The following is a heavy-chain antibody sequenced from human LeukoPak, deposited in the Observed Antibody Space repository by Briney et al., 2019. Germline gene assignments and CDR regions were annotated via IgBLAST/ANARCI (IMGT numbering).Heavy chain of an antibody. V-gene: IGHV5-51*01. Sequence: GSLQISCQGSGSPFTSYWIGWVRQMPRKGLEWMGVIYPGDSDTRYSPSFQGQVTISADKSISTAYLQWSSLKASDTAMYYCARRYYGSGSYNFDYWGQGTLVTVSS. CDR1: GSPFTSYW. J-gene: IGHJ4*02. D-gene: IGHD3-10*01. CDR2: IYPGDSDT. CDR3: ARRYYGSGSYNFDY.